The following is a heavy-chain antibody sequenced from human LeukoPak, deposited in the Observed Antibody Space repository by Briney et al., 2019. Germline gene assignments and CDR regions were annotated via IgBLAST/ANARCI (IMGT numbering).Heavy chain of an antibody. CDR1: GFTFSNYA. Sequence: GGSLRLSCEASGFTFSNYAMNWVRQAPGKGLEWVSGIGRSGDSTYYADSVKGRFTISRDNSKYTLYLQMNGLRAEDTAIYYCASDWMQLWLPFYWGQGTLVTVSS. V-gene: IGHV3-23*01. J-gene: IGHJ4*02. D-gene: IGHD5-18*01. CDR2: IGRSGDST. CDR3: ASDWMQLWLPFY.